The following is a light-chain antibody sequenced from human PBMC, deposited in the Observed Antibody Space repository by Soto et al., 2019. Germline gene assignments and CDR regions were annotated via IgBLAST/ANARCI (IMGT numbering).Light chain of an antibody. CDR2: AAS. CDR3: QQYGSSSYI. Sequence: DSVLTQSPDTLSLSPGERATLSCRARQSITTSYLAWYQQKPGQAPRLLIYAASSMATGIPDRFRGSGSGADFTLTNSGLVPDDFAVYYGQQYGSSSYIVAQRTQLEIK. J-gene: IGKJ2*01. CDR1: QSITTSY. V-gene: IGKV3-20*01.